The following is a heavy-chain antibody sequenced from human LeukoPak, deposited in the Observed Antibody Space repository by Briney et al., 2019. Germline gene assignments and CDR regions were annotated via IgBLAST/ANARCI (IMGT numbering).Heavy chain of an antibody. Sequence: SETLSLTCTVSGGSIISSSYYWIWIPQPAGKGLEWIVHSYYSWSTNDNPSLNSRFTISVDTSKNQFSPKLSSVTAADTAVYYCARGFKGTTMGQNYYYYYMDVWGKGTPVTISS. J-gene: IGHJ6*03. V-gene: IGHV4-61*10. CDR2: SYYSWST. CDR3: ARGFKGTTMGQNYYYYYMDV. CDR1: GGSIISSSYY. D-gene: IGHD3-10*01.